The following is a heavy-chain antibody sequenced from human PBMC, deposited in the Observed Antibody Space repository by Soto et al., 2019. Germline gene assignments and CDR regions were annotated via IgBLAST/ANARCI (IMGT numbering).Heavy chain of an antibody. CDR1: GYTFTSYG. CDR2: ISAYNGNT. V-gene: IGHV1-18*01. D-gene: IGHD3-22*01. J-gene: IGHJ4*02. CDR3: ARDPLHYSDSSPRKFDY. Sequence: QVQLVQSGAEVKKPGASVKVSCKASGYTFTSYGISWVRQAPGQGLEWMGWISAYNGNTNYAQKLQGRVTMTTDTSTSTAYMELRSLRSDDTAVYYCARDPLHYSDSSPRKFDYWGQGTLVTVSS.